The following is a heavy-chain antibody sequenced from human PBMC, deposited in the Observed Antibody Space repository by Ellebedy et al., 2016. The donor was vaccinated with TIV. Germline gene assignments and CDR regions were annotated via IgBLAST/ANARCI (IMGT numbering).Heavy chain of an antibody. J-gene: IGHJ3*02. CDR3: ARWVLDSGYDWEAFDI. V-gene: IGHV4-59*12. Sequence: MPSETLSLTCTVSGGSISSYYWSWIRQPPGKGLEWIGYIYYSGSTNYNPSLKSRVTISVDTSKNQFSLNLSSVTAADTAVYYCARWVLDSGYDWEAFDIWGQGTMVTVSS. D-gene: IGHD5-12*01. CDR2: IYYSGST. CDR1: GGSISSYY.